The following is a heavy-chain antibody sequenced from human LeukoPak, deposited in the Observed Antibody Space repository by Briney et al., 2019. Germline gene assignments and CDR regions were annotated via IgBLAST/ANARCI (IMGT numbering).Heavy chain of an antibody. V-gene: IGHV4-4*02. D-gene: IGHD5-12*01. CDR3: ARISGDVDIVATFDY. CDR1: GGSIISSNW. CDR2: IFHSGST. J-gene: IGHJ4*02. Sequence: PSETLSLTCAVSGGSIISSNWWSWVRQPPGKGLEWIGEIFHSGSTNYNPSLKSRVTISVDKSKNQFSLKLSSVTAADTAVYYCARISGDVDIVATFDYWGQGTLVTVSS.